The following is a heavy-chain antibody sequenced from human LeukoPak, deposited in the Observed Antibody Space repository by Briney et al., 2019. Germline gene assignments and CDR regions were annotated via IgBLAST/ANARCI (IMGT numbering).Heavy chain of an antibody. V-gene: IGHV3-23*01. CDR3: AKGPPGLLASGTYMFDY. J-gene: IGHJ4*02. CDR1: GITFSNYA. Sequence: GGSLRLSCAASGITFSNYAMSWVRQAPGKGLEWVSCISGRDSSTYYADSVKGRFTTSRDNSKNTLYLQMNSLRAEDTAVYYCAKGPPGLLASGTYMFDYWGQGTLVTV. D-gene: IGHD1-26*01. CDR2: ISGRDSST.